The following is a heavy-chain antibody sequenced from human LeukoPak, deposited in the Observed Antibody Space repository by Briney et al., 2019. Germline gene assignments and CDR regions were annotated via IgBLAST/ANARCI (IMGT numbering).Heavy chain of an antibody. Sequence: SETLSLTCTVSGGSISSSSYYWGWIRQPPGKGLEWIGSIYYSGSTYYNPSLKSRVTISVDTSKNQFSLKLSSVTAADTAVYYCARDNGGELGMTNFDYWGQGTLVTVSS. J-gene: IGHJ4*02. CDR2: IYYSGST. V-gene: IGHV4-39*07. CDR3: ARDNGGELGMTNFDY. CDR1: GGSISSSSYY. D-gene: IGHD7-27*01.